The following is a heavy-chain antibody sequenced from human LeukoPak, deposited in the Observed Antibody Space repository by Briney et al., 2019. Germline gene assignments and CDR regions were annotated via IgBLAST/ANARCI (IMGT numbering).Heavy chain of an antibody. CDR2: GYHIGST. J-gene: IGHJ5*02. Sequence: SETLSLTGTVSGYSISSGYYWGWIRQPAGKGLEWIGSGYHIGSTYFNPSLRSRVTILIDIFKNQFSLKMSSVTAADTAIYYCARVGDYGDYVNWFDPWGPGTLVTVSS. D-gene: IGHD4-17*01. CDR1: GYSISSGYY. V-gene: IGHV4-38-2*02. CDR3: ARVGDYGDYVNWFDP.